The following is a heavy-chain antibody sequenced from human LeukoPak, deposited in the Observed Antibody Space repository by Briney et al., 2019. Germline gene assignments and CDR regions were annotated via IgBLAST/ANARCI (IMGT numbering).Heavy chain of an antibody. V-gene: IGHV1-18*01. D-gene: IGHD3-22*01. J-gene: IGHJ5*02. CDR3: ARGRRETYYYDSSGYYP. Sequence: ASVKVSCKASGYTFISYGISWVRQAPGQGLEWMGWISAHNGNTNYAQKFQGRVTMTRDTSISTAYMELSRLRSDDTAVYYCARGRRETYYYDSSGYYPWGQGTLVTVSS. CDR2: ISAHNGNT. CDR1: GYTFISYG.